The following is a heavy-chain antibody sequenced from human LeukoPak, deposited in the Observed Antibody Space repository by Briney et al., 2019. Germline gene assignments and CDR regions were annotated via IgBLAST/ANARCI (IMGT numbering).Heavy chain of an antibody. D-gene: IGHD1-26*01. Sequence: SETLSLTCTVSGGSISSYYWSWIRQPPGKGLEWIGYIYYSGSTNYNPSLKSRVTISVDTSKNQFSLKLSSVTAADTAVYYCARTIVGATNGLDYWGQGTLVTVSS. CDR2: IYYSGST. J-gene: IGHJ4*02. CDR1: GGSISSYY. CDR3: ARTIVGATNGLDY. V-gene: IGHV4-59*08.